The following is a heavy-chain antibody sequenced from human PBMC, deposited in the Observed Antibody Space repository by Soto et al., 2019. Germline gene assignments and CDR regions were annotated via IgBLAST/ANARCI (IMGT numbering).Heavy chain of an antibody. CDR3: ARDAPSDDHWSGYSHGMDV. CDR1: GFTLSIYE. V-gene: IGHV3-48*03. CDR2: ISVSGSTT. Sequence: GGSLRLSCAASGFTLSIYEMNWVRQAPGKGLEWVSYISVSGSTTYYADSVKGRFTISRDNAKNSLYLQMNSLTAEDTAVYYFARDAPSDDHWSGYSHGMDVWGQGTTVTVS. J-gene: IGHJ6*02. D-gene: IGHD3-3*01.